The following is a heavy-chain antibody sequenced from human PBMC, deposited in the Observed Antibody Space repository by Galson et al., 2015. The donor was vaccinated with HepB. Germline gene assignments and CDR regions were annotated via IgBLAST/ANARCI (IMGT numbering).Heavy chain of an antibody. CDR3: ALLGYDSSGYYSFRDY. CDR1: GGSISSYY. D-gene: IGHD3-22*01. V-gene: IGHV4-59*01. Sequence: ETLSLTCTVSGGSISSYYWSWIRQPPGKGLEWIGYIYYSGSTNYNPSLKSRVTISVDTSKNQFSLKLSSVTAADTAVYYCALLGYDSSGYYSFRDYWGQGTLVTVSS. J-gene: IGHJ4*02. CDR2: IYYSGST.